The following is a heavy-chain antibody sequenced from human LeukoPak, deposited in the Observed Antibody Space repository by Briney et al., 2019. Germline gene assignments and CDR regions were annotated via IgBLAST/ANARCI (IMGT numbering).Heavy chain of an antibody. CDR1: GYTLSGYY. J-gene: IGHJ4*02. CDR3: ATEVTD. CDR2: INPNSGGT. V-gene: IGHV1-2*02. Sequence: ASVKVSCKASGYTLSGYYMHWVRQAPGQGLEWMGWINPNSGGTKYAQKFQGRVTMTRDTSISTAYMELSRLRSDDTAVYYCATEVTDWGQGTLVTVSS. D-gene: IGHD5-18*01.